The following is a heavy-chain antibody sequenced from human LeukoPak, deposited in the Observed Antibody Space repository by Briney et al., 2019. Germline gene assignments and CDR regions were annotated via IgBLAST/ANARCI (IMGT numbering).Heavy chain of an antibody. V-gene: IGHV4-59*12. Sequence: PSETLSLTCTVSGGSISSYYWSWIRQPPGKGLEWIGYIYYSGSTNYNPSLKSRVTISVDKSKNQFSLKLSSVTAADTAVYYCARALSGYDSFFDYWGQGTLVTVSS. J-gene: IGHJ4*02. CDR3: ARALSGYDSFFDY. CDR2: IYYSGST. D-gene: IGHD5-12*01. CDR1: GGSISSYY.